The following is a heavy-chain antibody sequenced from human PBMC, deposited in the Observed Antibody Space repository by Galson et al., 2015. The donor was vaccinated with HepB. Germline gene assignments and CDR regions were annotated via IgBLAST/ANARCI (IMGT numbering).Heavy chain of an antibody. D-gene: IGHD2-15*01. CDR2: IDPGDSET. Sequence: QSGAEVKKPGESLMISCKGSGYIFTNYWIGWVRQMPGKGLEWMGIIDPGDSETRYSPSFQGQVTISADKSISTAFLQWSSLKASDSATYYCARHRVTYCSRGCNDFDYWGQGTLVTVSS. J-gene: IGHJ4*02. CDR1: GYIFTNYW. CDR3: ARHRVTYCSRGCNDFDY. V-gene: IGHV5-51*03.